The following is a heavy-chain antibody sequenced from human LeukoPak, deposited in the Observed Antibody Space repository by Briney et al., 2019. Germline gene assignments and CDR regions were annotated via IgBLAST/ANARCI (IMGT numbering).Heavy chain of an antibody. CDR3: ARAPDYYDSSGYPYYFDY. D-gene: IGHD3-22*01. Sequence: PSETLSLTCAVYGGSFSGYYWSWTRQPPGKGLEWIGEINHSGSTNYNPSLKSRVTISVDTSKNQFSLKLSSVTAADTAVYYCARAPDYYDSSGYPYYFDYWGQGTLVTVSS. CDR2: INHSGST. CDR1: GGSFSGYY. V-gene: IGHV4-34*01. J-gene: IGHJ4*02.